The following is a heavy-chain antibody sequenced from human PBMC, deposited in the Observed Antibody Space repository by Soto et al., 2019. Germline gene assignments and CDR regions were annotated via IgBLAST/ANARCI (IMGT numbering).Heavy chain of an antibody. CDR3: AKLETSNTDY. D-gene: IGHD4-4*01. CDR2: ISSSGDRT. J-gene: IGHJ4*02. CDR1: AFSFSSHA. V-gene: IGHV3-23*01. Sequence: GGSLRLSCAVSAFSFSSHAMNWVRQAPGKGLEWVSAISSSGDRTYYADSVKGRFTISRDNSNNTLYLQMNSLRAEDTAVYYCAKLETSNTDYWGQGTLVTVSS.